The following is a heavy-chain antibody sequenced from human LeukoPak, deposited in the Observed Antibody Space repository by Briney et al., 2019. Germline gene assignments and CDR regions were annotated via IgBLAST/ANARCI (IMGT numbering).Heavy chain of an antibody. CDR1: GFTFSSYD. D-gene: IGHD3-10*01. J-gene: IGHJ4*02. CDR3: ARGDYGSGIVSFDY. CDR2: IGTAGDT. Sequence: GGSLRLSCAASGFTFSSYDMHWVRQATGKGLEWASAIGTAGDTYYPGSVKGRFTISRENAKNSLYLQMNSLRAGDTAVYYCARGDYGSGIVSFDYWGQGTLVTISS. V-gene: IGHV3-13*01.